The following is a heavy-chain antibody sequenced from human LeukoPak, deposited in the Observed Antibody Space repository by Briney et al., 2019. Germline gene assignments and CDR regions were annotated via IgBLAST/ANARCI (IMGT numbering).Heavy chain of an antibody. J-gene: IGHJ6*02. CDR3: ARRDGYCSGGSCYSGYYYYGMDV. CDR1: GFTFSSYS. CDR2: ISSSSSTI. Sequence: GGSLRLSCAASGFTFSSYSMNWVRQAPGKGLEWVSYISSSSSTIYYADSVKGRFTISRDNAKNSLYLQMNSLRDEDTAVYYCARRDGYCSGGSCYSGYYYYGMDVWGQGTTVTVSS. V-gene: IGHV3-48*02. D-gene: IGHD2-15*01.